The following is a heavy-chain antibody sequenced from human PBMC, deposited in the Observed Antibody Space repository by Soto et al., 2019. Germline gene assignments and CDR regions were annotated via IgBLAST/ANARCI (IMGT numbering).Heavy chain of an antibody. Sequence: ASVKVSCKASGYTFTSYYMHWVRQAPGQGLEWMGIINPSGGSTSYAQKFQGRVTMTRDTSTSTVYMELSSLRSEDTAVYYCARVRTDSSGYYYGAFDYWGQGTRVTLSS. V-gene: IGHV1-46*01. CDR1: GYTFTSYY. J-gene: IGHJ4*02. CDR3: ARVRTDSSGYYYGAFDY. CDR2: INPSGGST. D-gene: IGHD3-22*01.